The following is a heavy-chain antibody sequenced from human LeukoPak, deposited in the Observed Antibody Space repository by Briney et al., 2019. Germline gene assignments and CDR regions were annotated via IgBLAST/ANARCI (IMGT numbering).Heavy chain of an antibody. D-gene: IGHD3-22*01. J-gene: IGHJ4*02. Sequence: SETLSLTCTVSGGSISSSSYYWGWIRQPPGKGLEWIGYIYYSGSTNYNPSLRSRVTISVDTSKNQFSLKLSSVIAADTAVYYCARAYYYDSSGYYYWGQGTLVTVSS. CDR1: GGSISSSSYY. CDR2: IYYSGST. CDR3: ARAYYYDSSGYYY. V-gene: IGHV4-61*05.